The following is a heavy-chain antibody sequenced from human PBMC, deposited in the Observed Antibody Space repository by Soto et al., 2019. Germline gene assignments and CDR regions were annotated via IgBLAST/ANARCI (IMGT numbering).Heavy chain of an antibody. Sequence: PSETLSLTCTVSGGSISSYYWSWIRQPPGKGLEWIGYIYYSGSTNYNPSLKSRVTISVDTSKNQFSLKLSSVTAADTAVYYCARDRRGYYGSGSRAMYNWFDPWGQGTLVTVSS. V-gene: IGHV4-59*01. D-gene: IGHD3-10*01. CDR1: GGSISSYY. CDR2: IYYSGST. J-gene: IGHJ5*02. CDR3: ARDRRGYYGSGSRAMYNWFDP.